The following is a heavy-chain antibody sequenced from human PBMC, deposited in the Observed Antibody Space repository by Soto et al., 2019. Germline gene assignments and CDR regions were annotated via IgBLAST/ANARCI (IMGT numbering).Heavy chain of an antibody. V-gene: IGHV3-23*01. J-gene: IGHJ4*02. D-gene: IGHD6-6*01. Sequence: GGSLRLSCVASGFTFRTYGMNWVRQAPGKGLEWVSSVSDSGGGTYYAASVKGRFTISRDNSKNTLYLQMNSLRAEDRAVYYCAKRVLYSSSSPHFDCWGQGTLVTVSS. CDR2: VSDSGGGT. CDR1: GFTFRTYG. CDR3: AKRVLYSSSSPHFDC.